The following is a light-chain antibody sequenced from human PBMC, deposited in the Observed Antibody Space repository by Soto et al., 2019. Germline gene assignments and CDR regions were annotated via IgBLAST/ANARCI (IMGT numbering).Light chain of an antibody. Sequence: DIQMTQTPSTLSASVGDRVTITCRASQSISNWLAWYQQKPGKAPKVLIYRASSLESGVPSRFSGSGSGTEFTLTISSLQPDDFATYYCQHHNYYLWTFGQGTKVEI. CDR3: QHHNYYLWT. J-gene: IGKJ1*01. CDR1: QSISNW. V-gene: IGKV1-5*03. CDR2: RAS.